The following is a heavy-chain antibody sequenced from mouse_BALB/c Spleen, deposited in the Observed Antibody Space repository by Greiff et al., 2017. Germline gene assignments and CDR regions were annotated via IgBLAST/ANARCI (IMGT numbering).Heavy chain of an antibody. CDR1: GFTFSSYA. J-gene: IGHJ1*01. D-gene: IGHD2-3*01. Sequence: EVKLMEPGGGLVKPGGSLKLSCAASGFTFSSYAMSWVRQTPEKRLEWVASISSGGSTYYPDSVKGRFTISRDNARNILYLQMSSLRSEDTAMYYCARRWPDWYFDVWGAGTTVTVSS. CDR2: ISSGGST. CDR3: ARRWPDWYFDV. V-gene: IGHV5-6-5*01.